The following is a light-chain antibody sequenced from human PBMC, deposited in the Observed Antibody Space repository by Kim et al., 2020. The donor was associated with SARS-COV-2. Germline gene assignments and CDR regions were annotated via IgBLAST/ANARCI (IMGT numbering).Light chain of an antibody. CDR2: GAS. CDR3: QQYGSSVMYT. J-gene: IGKJ2*01. V-gene: IGKV3-20*01. Sequence: SPGGGATLACKVRRSISSTYLAWYQQKPGQAPRLLIYGASNRATGIPDRFSGSGSGTDFTLTISRLEPEDFAVYYCQQYGSSVMYTFGQGTKLEI. CDR1: RSISSTY.